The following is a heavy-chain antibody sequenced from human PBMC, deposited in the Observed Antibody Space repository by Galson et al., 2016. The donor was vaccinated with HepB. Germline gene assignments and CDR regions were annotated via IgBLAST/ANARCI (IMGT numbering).Heavy chain of an antibody. J-gene: IGHJ4*02. CDR3: ARDRGGYNPFDY. CDR1: GVSISSYY. V-gene: IGHV4-59*01. D-gene: IGHD5-24*01. CDR2: ISNSENT. Sequence: ETLSLTCTVSGVSISSYYWSWIRQPPGKGLEWMGYISNSENTNYNPSLMSRVTISVDTSKNQISLKLTSVSAADTAVYYCARDRGGYNPFDYWGQGMLVTVSS.